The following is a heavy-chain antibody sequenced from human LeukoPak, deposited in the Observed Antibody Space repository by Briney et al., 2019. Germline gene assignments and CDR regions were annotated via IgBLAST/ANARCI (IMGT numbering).Heavy chain of an antibody. CDR1: GGSISSGDYY. Sequence: SQTLSLTCTVSGGSISSGDYYWSWIRQPPGKGLEWIGSIYYSGSTYYNPSLKSRVTISVDTSKNQFSLKLSSVTAADTAVYYCARVSGHPAGTVTTKGPFRAFDIWGQGTMVTVSS. CDR2: IYYSGST. CDR3: ARVSGHPAGTVTTKGPFRAFDI. D-gene: IGHD4-17*01. J-gene: IGHJ3*02. V-gene: IGHV4-39*07.